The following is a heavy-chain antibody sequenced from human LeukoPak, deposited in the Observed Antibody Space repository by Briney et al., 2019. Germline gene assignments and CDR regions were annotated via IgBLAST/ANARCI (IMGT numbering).Heavy chain of an antibody. CDR1: GFTFNKYA. CDR2: ISGGGEST. V-gene: IGHV3-23*01. Sequence: PGGSLRLSCAASGFTFNKYAMSWVRQAPGKGLEWVSAISGGGESTYYADSVKGRFTISRDNSKNTLYLQMNSLRAEDTAVYYCAKAYYYNSGSLLGGQGTLVTVSS. CDR3: AKAYYYNSGSLL. D-gene: IGHD3-10*01. J-gene: IGHJ4*02.